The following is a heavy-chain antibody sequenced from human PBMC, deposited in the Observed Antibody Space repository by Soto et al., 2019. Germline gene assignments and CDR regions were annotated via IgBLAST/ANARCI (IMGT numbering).Heavy chain of an antibody. CDR1: GFTFSSYG. Sequence: GGSLRLSCAASGFTFSSYGMHWVRQAPGKGLEWVAVIWYDGSNKYYADSVKGRFTISRDNSKNTLYLQMNSLRAEDTAVYYCARVLKEMATIFTDAFDIWGQGTMVTVSS. V-gene: IGHV3-33*01. D-gene: IGHD5-12*01. CDR2: IWYDGSNK. J-gene: IGHJ3*02. CDR3: ARVLKEMATIFTDAFDI.